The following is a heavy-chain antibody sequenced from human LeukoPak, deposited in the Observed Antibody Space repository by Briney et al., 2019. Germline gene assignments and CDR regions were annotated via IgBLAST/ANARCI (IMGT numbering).Heavy chain of an antibody. CDR1: GDSISSYF. Sequence: SETLSLTCTVSGDSISSYFCSWLRQPPGKGLEWMGYIYDSGSTKYNPSLTSRVTISLDTSKNQFSLKLSSVTAADTAVYYCARDRGYYDSSFGYWGQGTLVTVSS. V-gene: IGHV4-59*01. CDR3: ARDRGYYDSSFGY. D-gene: IGHD3-22*01. CDR2: IYDSGST. J-gene: IGHJ4*02.